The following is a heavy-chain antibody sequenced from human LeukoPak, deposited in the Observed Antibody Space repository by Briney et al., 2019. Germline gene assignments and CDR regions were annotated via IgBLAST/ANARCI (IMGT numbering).Heavy chain of an antibody. CDR2: ISGSGGST. CDR3: AKSRGYDHDSFDI. D-gene: IGHD5-12*01. CDR1: GFTFSNFA. J-gene: IGHJ3*02. V-gene: IGHV3-23*01. Sequence: GGSLKLSCAASGFTFSNFAMSWVRQAPVKGLEWVSAISGSGGSTYYADSVKGRFTISRDNSKNTLFLQMSSLRAEDTALYYCAKSRGYDHDSFDIWGQGTMVTVSS.